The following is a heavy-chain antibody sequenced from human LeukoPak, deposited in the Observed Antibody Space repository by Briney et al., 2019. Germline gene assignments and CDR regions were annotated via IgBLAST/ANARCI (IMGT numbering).Heavy chain of an antibody. D-gene: IGHD3-10*01. J-gene: IGHJ4*02. Sequence: PSETLSLTCTVSGGSISSSSYYWGWIRQPPGKGLEWIGSIYYSGSTYYNPSLKSRVTISVDTSKNQFSLKLSSVTAADTAVYYCARDHAVRGGTWIDYWGQGTLVTVSS. V-gene: IGHV4-39*07. CDR3: ARDHAVRGGTWIDY. CDR2: IYYSGST. CDR1: GGSISSSSYY.